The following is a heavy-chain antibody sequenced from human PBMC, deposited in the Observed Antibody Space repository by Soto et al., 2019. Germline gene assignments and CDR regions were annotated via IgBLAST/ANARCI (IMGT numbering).Heavy chain of an antibody. CDR1: GYTFTSYG. D-gene: IGHD3-10*01. CDR3: ARDLKSWARHPPYLFDY. Sequence: ASVKVSFKASGYTFTSYGISWVRQAPGQGLEWMGWISAYNGNTNYAQKLQGRVTMTTDTSTSTAYMELRSLRSDDTAVYYCARDLKSWARHPPYLFDYWGQGTLVTVSS. CDR2: ISAYNGNT. J-gene: IGHJ4*02. V-gene: IGHV1-18*01.